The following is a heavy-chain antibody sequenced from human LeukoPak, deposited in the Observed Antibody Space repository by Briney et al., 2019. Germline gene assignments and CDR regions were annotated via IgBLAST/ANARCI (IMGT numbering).Heavy chain of an antibody. Sequence: GGSLRLSCAASGFTFSDYYMSWIRQAPGKGLEWVSYISSSGSTIYYADSVKGRFTISRDNAKNSLYLQMSSLRAEDTAVYYCARDRWSTTLDYWDQGTLVTVSS. J-gene: IGHJ4*02. D-gene: IGHD2-8*02. CDR3: ARDRWSTTLDY. V-gene: IGHV3-11*04. CDR2: ISSSGSTI. CDR1: GFTFSDYY.